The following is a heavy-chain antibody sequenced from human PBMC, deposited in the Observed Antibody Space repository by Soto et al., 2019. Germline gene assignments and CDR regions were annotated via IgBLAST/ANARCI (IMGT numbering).Heavy chain of an antibody. CDR2: TNPDSGST. CDR1: GYPFTSYH. V-gene: IGHV1-8*01. D-gene: IGHD6-19*01. CDR3: ARGSFITKGYDSGWYVAH. J-gene: IGHJ5*02. Sequence: QVQLVQSGAEVKKPGASVKVSCKPSGYPFTSYHVKWVRQAPGQCLEWMGWTNPDSGSTDYALKFQGRLTMTRHTSMTTAYLELSSPTSEDTAIYYCARGSFITKGYDSGWYVAHWGQGTQVSVSS.